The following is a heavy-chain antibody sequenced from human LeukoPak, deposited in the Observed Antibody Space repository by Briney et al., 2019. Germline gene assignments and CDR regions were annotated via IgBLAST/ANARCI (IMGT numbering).Heavy chain of an antibody. V-gene: IGHV3-48*04. CDR3: ARTKIKIRWFDP. CDR1: GFTFSSYG. D-gene: IGHD3-10*01. Sequence: PGGSLRLSCAASGFTFSSYGMHWVRQAPGKGLEWVSYISSSGSTIYYADSVKGRFTISRDNAKNSLYLQMNSLRAEDTAVYYCARTKIKIRWFDPWGQGTLVTVSS. CDR2: ISSSGSTI. J-gene: IGHJ5*02.